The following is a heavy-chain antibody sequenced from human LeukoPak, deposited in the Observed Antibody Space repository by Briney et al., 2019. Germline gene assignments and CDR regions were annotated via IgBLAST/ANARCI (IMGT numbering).Heavy chain of an antibody. D-gene: IGHD3-3*01. CDR1: GGSISSSSYY. Sequence: SETLSLTCTVSGGSISSSSYYWGWIRQPPGKGLEWIGSIYYSGSTYYNPSLKSRVTISVDTSKNQFSLKLSSVTAADTAVYYCARGISVFGVVGRFDPWGQGTLVTVSS. CDR2: IYYSGST. J-gene: IGHJ5*02. V-gene: IGHV4-39*01. CDR3: ARGISVFGVVGRFDP.